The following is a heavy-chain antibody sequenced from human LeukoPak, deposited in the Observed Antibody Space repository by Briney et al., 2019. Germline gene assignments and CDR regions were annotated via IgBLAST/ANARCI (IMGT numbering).Heavy chain of an antibody. D-gene: IGHD3-10*01. CDR3: AKEDEGIWFGEFTTYYGMDV. J-gene: IGHJ6*04. V-gene: IGHV3-23*01. CDR1: GFTFSSYA. CDR2: ISGSGGST. Sequence: GGSLRLSCAASGFTFSSYAMSWVRQAPGKGLEWVSAISGSGGSTYYADSVKGRFTISRDNSKNTLYLQMNSLRAEDTAVYYCAKEDEGIWFGEFTTYYGMDVWGKGTTVTVPS.